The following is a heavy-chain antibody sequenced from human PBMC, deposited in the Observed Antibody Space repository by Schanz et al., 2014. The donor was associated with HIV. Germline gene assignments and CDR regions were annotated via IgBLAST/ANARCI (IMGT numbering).Heavy chain of an antibody. CDR1: GVPFSSYG. D-gene: IGHD3-16*01. Sequence: QVQLVESGGGVVQPGTSLRLSCAASGVPFSSYGMHWVRQAPGKGLEWVAVISYDGSNKYYADSVKGRFTISRDNSKNTVYLQMNSLRGEDTAVYYCARVANWDYYGLDVWGQGTTVTVSS. V-gene: IGHV3-30*19. CDR2: ISYDGSNK. CDR3: ARVANWDYYGLDV. J-gene: IGHJ6*02.